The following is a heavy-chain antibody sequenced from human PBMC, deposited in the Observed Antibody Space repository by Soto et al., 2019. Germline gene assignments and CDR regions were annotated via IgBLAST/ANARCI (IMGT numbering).Heavy chain of an antibody. D-gene: IGHD2-21*02. CDR1: GGSFSGYY. CDR3: ARQVYTVVTPFDY. CDR2: INHSGST. J-gene: IGHJ4*02. V-gene: IGHV4-34*01. Sequence: PSETLSLTCAVYGGSFSGYYWSWIRQPPGKGLEWIGEINHSGSTNYNPSLKSRVTISVDTSKNQFSLKLSSVTAADTAVYYCARQVYTVVTPFDYWGQGALVTVSS.